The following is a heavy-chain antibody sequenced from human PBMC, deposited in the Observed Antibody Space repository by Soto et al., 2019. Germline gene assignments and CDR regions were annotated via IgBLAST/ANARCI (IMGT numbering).Heavy chain of an antibody. J-gene: IGHJ6*02. V-gene: IGHV3-30*18. CDR1: GFTFSSYG. CDR3: AKWAPTYNDFWSSLGTSGMDV. CDR2: ISYDGRNK. D-gene: IGHD3-3*01. Sequence: QVQLVESGGGVVQPGRSLRLSCAASGFTFSSYGMHWVHQAPRKGLQWVAVISYDGRNKVYADSVKGRFTLSRDNSMNTVYLQMNRLRVDDTAVYYCAKWAPTYNDFWSSLGTSGMDVWGQGPTVTVSS.